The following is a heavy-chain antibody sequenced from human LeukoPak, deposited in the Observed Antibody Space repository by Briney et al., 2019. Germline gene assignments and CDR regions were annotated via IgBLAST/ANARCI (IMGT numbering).Heavy chain of an antibody. Sequence: PGRSLRLSCSASGFTFSSYATHWVRHAPGKGLEYVSAISSNGGSTYYADSVKGRFTISRDNSKNTLYLQMSSLRAEDTAVYYCVKGPRGYSYNNWFDLWGQGTLVTVSS. D-gene: IGHD5-18*01. J-gene: IGHJ5*02. CDR3: VKGPRGYSYNNWFDL. CDR2: ISSNGGST. CDR1: GFTFSSYA. V-gene: IGHV3-64D*06.